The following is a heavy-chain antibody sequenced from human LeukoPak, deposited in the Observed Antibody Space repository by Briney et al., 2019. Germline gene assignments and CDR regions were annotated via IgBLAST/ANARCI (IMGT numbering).Heavy chain of an antibody. D-gene: IGHD6-13*01. Sequence: GGSLRLSCAASGFTFSSYEMNWVRQAPGKGLEWVSYISSSGSTIYYADSVKGRFTISRDNAKNSLYLQMNSLRAEDTAVYYCATDGGPGYSSSWYLYWGQGTLVTVSS. CDR3: ATDGGPGYSSSWYLY. CDR2: ISSSGSTI. J-gene: IGHJ4*02. CDR1: GFTFSSYE. V-gene: IGHV3-48*03.